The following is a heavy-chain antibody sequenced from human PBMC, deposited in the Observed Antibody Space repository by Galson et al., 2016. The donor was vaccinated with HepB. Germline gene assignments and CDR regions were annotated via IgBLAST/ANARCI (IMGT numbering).Heavy chain of an antibody. Sequence: SETLSLTCTVSGASVSSRSYYWSWIRQPPGKGLEWIGYISYSGSPKYKPSLKSRVTISEDASNNQFSLNLSSVTAADTAVYYCASWGSGSRYGTFDYWGQGILVTVSS. D-gene: IGHD3-16*01. CDR3: ASWGSGSRYGTFDY. J-gene: IGHJ4*02. V-gene: IGHV4-61*01. CDR1: GASVSSRSYY. CDR2: ISYSGSP.